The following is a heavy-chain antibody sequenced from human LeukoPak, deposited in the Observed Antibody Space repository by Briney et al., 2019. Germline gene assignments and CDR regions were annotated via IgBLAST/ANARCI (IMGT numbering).Heavy chain of an antibody. J-gene: IGHJ4*02. CDR1: GGSFSGYY. V-gene: IGHV4-34*01. CDR3: ARERDYVWGSYRYPPQD. CDR2: INHSGST. Sequence: SETLSLTCAVYGGSFSGYYWSWIRQPPGKGLEWIGEINHSGSTNYNPSLKSRVTISVDTSKNQFSLKLSSVTAADTAVYYCARERDYVWGSYRYPPQDWGQGTLVTVSS. D-gene: IGHD3-16*02.